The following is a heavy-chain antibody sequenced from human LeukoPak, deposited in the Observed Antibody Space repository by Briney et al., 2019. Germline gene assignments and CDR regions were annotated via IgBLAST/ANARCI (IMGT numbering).Heavy chain of an antibody. V-gene: IGHV3-66*01. Sequence: GGSLRLSCAASGFTVSSNYMSWVRQAPGKGLEWVSFIYSGGSTYYADSVKGRFTISRDSSKNTLYLQMNSLRAEDTAVYYCARDCCASGSHDFWGQGTLVTVSS. CDR3: ARDCCASGSHDF. J-gene: IGHJ4*02. CDR2: IYSGGST. D-gene: IGHD3-10*01. CDR1: GFTVSSNY.